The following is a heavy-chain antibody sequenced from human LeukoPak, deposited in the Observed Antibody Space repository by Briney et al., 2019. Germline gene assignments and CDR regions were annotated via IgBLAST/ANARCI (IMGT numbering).Heavy chain of an antibody. D-gene: IGHD5-12*01. CDR3: CAVVATIDTLYYFDY. CDR2: ISAYNGNT. CDR1: GYTFTSYG. Sequence: ASVKVSCKASGYTFTSYGISWVRQAPGQGLEWMGWISAYNGNTNYAQKLQGRVTMTTDTSTSTAYMELRSLRSDDTAVYYCCAVVATIDTLYYFDYWGQGTLVTVSS. J-gene: IGHJ4*02. V-gene: IGHV1-18*01.